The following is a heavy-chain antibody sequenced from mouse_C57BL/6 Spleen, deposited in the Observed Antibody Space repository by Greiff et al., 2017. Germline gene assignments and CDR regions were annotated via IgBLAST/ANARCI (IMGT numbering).Heavy chain of an antibody. CDR2: ISYDGSN. J-gene: IGHJ4*01. Sequence: EVKLQESGPGLVKPSQSLSLTCSVTGYSITSGYYWNWIRQFLGNKLEWMGYISYDGSNNYNPSLKNRISITRDTSKNQFFLKLNSVTTEDTATYYCAKVKDGYFSMDYWGQGTSVTVSS. CDR3: AKVKDGYFSMDY. D-gene: IGHD2-3*01. CDR1: GYSITSGYY. V-gene: IGHV3-6*01.